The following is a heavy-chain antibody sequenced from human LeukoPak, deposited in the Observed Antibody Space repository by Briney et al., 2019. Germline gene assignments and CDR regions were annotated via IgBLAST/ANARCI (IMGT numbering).Heavy chain of an antibody. J-gene: IGHJ3*02. CDR1: GNTFISNG. Sequence: ASVKVSCNASGNTFISNGINWVRQAPGQGLELMGWINAYNSNTNYAQKLQGRVTMTTDTSTSTVYMELSRLRSEDTAMYYCARTYYYDSSGYPVQVSDAFDIWGQGTMVTVSS. V-gene: IGHV1-18*01. CDR3: ARTYYYDSSGYPVQVSDAFDI. CDR2: INAYNSNT. D-gene: IGHD3-22*01.